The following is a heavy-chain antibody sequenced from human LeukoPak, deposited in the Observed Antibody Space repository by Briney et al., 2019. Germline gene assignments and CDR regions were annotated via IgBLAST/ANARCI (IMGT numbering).Heavy chain of an antibody. J-gene: IGHJ4*02. D-gene: IGHD3-3*01. CDR1: GFTFSNYA. Sequence: PGGSLRLSCAASGFTFSNYAMNWVRQAPGKGLEWVASIKHDGSEKYYVDSVRGRFTISRDNTMNSLYLQMSSLRAEDTAVYYCATDRGWRTSGYYLYYFEYWGQGTLVTYSS. CDR3: ATDRGWRTSGYYLYYFEY. CDR2: IKHDGSEK. V-gene: IGHV3-7*01.